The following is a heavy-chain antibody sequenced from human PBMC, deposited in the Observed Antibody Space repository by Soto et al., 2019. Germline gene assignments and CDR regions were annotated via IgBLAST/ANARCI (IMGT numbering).Heavy chain of an antibody. V-gene: IGHV4-59*01. CDR3: ARGGSISSRSGNWFDP. J-gene: IGHJ5*02. Sequence: PSETLSLTCTVSGGSISSYYWSWIRQPPGKGLEWIGYIYYSGSTNYNPSLKSRVTISVDTSKNQFSLKLSSVTAADTAVYYCARGGSISSRSGNWFDPWGQGTLVTVS. CDR2: IYYSGST. CDR1: GGSISSYY. D-gene: IGHD2-2*01.